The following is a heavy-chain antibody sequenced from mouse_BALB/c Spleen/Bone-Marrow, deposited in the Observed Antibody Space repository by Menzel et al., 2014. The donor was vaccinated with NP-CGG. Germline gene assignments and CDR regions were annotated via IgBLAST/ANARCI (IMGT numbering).Heavy chain of an antibody. CDR1: GYAFTSYW. J-gene: IGHJ4*01. CDR2: IDPANGNT. D-gene: IGHD1-1*01. V-gene: IGHV14-3*02. Sequence: EVQLQQSGAELVKPGASVKLSCKASGYAFTSYWMHWVKQRPEQGLEWIGRIDPANGNTKYDPKFQGKATITADTSSNTAYLQLSSLTSEDTAVYYCARYYYGSSYAMDYWGQGTSVTVSS. CDR3: ARYYYGSSYAMDY.